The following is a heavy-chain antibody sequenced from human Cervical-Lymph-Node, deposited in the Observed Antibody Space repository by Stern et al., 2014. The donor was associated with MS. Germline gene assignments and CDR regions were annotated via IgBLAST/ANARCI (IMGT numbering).Heavy chain of an antibody. CDR3: AKRIAAAGTHPGTFDY. J-gene: IGHJ4*02. Sequence: VQLVESGGGVVQPGRSLRLSCEASGFTFSTYGMHWVRQAPGKGLEWVAVTSSDGSNKYYADSVKGRFTVSRDNSKNTLYLQMNSLRPEDTAVYYCAKRIAAAGTHPGTFDYWGQGTLVTVSS. V-gene: IGHV3-30*18. D-gene: IGHD6-13*01. CDR2: TSSDGSNK. CDR1: GFTFSTYG.